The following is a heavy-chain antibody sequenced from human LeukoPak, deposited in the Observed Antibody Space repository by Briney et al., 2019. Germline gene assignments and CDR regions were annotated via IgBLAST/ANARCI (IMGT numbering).Heavy chain of an antibody. Sequence: SETLSLTCTVSGGSISSGGYYWSWIRQHPGKGLEWIGYIYYSGSTYYNPSLKSRVTISVDRSKNQFSLKLSSVTAADTAVYYCARGDDSSGYYDYWGQGTLVTVSS. CDR3: ARGDDSSGYYDY. CDR1: GGSISSGGYY. D-gene: IGHD3-22*01. CDR2: IYYSGST. V-gene: IGHV4-31*03. J-gene: IGHJ4*02.